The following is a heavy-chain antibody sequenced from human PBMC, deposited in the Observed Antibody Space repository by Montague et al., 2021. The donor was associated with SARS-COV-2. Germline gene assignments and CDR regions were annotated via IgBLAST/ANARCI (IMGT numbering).Heavy chain of an antibody. CDR1: GFTFDDYA. J-gene: IGHJ4*02. D-gene: IGHD3-9*01. Sequence: SLRLSCAASGFTFDDYAMHWARQAPGKGLEWVSYISSSGSTIYYADSVKGRFTISRDNAKNSLYLQMNSLRAEDTAVYYCARVEGWTDYYDILTGYSRNFDYWGQGTLVTVSS. CDR2: ISSSGSTI. V-gene: IGHV3-48*03. CDR3: ARVEGWTDYYDILTGYSRNFDY.